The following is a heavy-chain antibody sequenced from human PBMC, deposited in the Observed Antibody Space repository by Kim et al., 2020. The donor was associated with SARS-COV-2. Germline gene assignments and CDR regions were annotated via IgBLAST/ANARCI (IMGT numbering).Heavy chain of an antibody. CDR1: GYTFTSYD. J-gene: IGHJ4*02. Sequence: ASVKVSCKASGYTFTSYDINWVRQATGQGLAWMGWMNPNSGNTGYAQKFQGRVTMTRNTSISTAYMELSSLRSEDTAVYYCARGEGPGGYSSMEGRDYWGQGTLVTVSS. V-gene: IGHV1-8*01. CDR2: MNPNSGNT. D-gene: IGHD6-13*01. CDR3: ARGEGPGGYSSMEGRDY.